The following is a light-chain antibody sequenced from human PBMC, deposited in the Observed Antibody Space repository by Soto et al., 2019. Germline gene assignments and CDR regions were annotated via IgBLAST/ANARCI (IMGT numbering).Light chain of an antibody. CDR3: SSYTTSFTRV. CDR1: SSDVGDYNY. V-gene: IGLV2-14*01. Sequence: QSVLTQPPSVSGSPGQSITISCTGTSSDVGDYNYVSWYQQHPGKAPKLMIYEVSYRPSGVSNRFSGSKSGNTASLTISGLQAEDEADYYCSSYTTSFTRVFGTGTKVTVL. J-gene: IGLJ1*01. CDR2: EVS.